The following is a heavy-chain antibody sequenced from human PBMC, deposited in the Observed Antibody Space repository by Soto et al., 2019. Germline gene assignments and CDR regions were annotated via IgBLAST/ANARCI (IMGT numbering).Heavy chain of an antibody. CDR2: IYYSGNT. Sequence: PSETLSLTCTVSGGSISSYYWSWIRQPPGKGLEWIGYIYYSGNTYYNPSLKSRVTISEDTSKSQFSLKLSSVTAADTAVYYCARLRSGPDNGWYWAFDYWGQGTLVTVSS. CDR3: ARLRSGPDNGWYWAFDY. J-gene: IGHJ4*02. V-gene: IGHV4-59*04. CDR1: GGSISSYY. D-gene: IGHD6-19*01.